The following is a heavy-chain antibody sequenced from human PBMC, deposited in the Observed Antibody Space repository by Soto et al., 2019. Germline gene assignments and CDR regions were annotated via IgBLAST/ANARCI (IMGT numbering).Heavy chain of an antibody. CDR3: ARIPVDTYMINWFDP. CDR2: IYYSGST. D-gene: IGHD5-18*01. CDR1: GGSVSSGDYY. J-gene: IGHJ5*02. Sequence: SETLSLTCTVSGGSVSSGDYYWSWIRQPPGKGLEWIGYIYYSGSTNYNPSLKSRASISLDTSKNQFSLRLTSVTAADTAVYYCARIPVDTYMINWFDPWGQGTLVTVSS. V-gene: IGHV4-61*08.